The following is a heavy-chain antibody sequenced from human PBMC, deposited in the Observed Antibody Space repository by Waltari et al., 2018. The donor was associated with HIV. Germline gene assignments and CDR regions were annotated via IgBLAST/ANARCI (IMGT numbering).Heavy chain of an antibody. J-gene: IGHJ5*02. D-gene: IGHD3-10*01. CDR1: GGSISSSSYY. CDR2: IYYSGST. Sequence: QLQLQESGPGLVKPSETLSLTCTVSGGSISSSSYYWGWIRQPPGKGLEWIGSIYYSGSTYYNPSLKSRVTISVDTSKNQFSLKLSSVTAADTAVYYCARHLKHYYGSGSYSQWFDPWGQGTLVTVSS. V-gene: IGHV4-39*01. CDR3: ARHLKHYYGSGSYSQWFDP.